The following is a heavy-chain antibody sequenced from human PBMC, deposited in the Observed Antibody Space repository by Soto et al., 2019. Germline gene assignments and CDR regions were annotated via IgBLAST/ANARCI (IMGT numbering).Heavy chain of an antibody. Sequence: QVQLQESGPGLVKPSETLSLTCTVSGGSIDGYNCAWIRQTPGKALEWVGYVFSPGGSRFTPSLKDRVTLSMDTSKSQFSLPMRSVTAADTAVYYCVRQGSGTLHGLVDIWGRGTTVTVSS. D-gene: IGHD1-7*01. J-gene: IGHJ6*02. V-gene: IGHV4-59*08. CDR2: VFSPGGS. CDR3: VRQGSGTLHGLVDI. CDR1: GGSIDGYN.